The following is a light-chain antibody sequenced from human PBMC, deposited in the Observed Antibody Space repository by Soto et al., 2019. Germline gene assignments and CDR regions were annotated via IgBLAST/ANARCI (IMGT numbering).Light chain of an antibody. Sequence: IDMPPSPAPLSVSPGLIAALSCRASQSVSSNLAWYHQKPGQAPRLLFYGPPTRATDVPVRFSGGGSGTDVTLTISSLQFEDFAVYYCQKFNNWPLTVGQGTKLDI. J-gene: IGKJ1*01. CDR1: QSVSSN. CDR2: GPP. V-gene: IGKV3-15*01. CDR3: QKFNNWPLT.